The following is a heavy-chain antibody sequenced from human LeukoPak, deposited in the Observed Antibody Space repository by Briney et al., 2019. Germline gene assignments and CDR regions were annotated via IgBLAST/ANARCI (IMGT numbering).Heavy chain of an antibody. CDR3: ARESEPAGLAFDI. CDR1: GFTFSDYY. D-gene: IGHD1-14*01. J-gene: IGHJ3*02. V-gene: IGHV3-66*01. CDR2: IYRDGNT. Sequence: PGGSLRLSCAASGFTFSDYYMSWVRQAPGKGLEWVSLIYRDGNTNYADSVKGRFAISRDKSKNTLSLQMNSLRAEDTAVYYCARESEPAGLAFDIWGQGTMVTVSS.